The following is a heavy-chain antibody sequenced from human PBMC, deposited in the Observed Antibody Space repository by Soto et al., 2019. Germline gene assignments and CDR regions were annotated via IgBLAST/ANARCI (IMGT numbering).Heavy chain of an antibody. V-gene: IGHV4-39*01. Sequence: QLQLQESGPGLVKPSETLSLTCTVSGGSISSSSYYWGWIRQPPGKGLEWIGSIYYSGSTYYNPSLKRRVTISVDTSKNQFSLKLSSVTAADTAVYYCARHPKARGADWFDPWGQGTLVTVSS. CDR1: GGSISSSSYY. CDR3: ARHPKARGADWFDP. J-gene: IGHJ5*02. CDR2: IYYSGST.